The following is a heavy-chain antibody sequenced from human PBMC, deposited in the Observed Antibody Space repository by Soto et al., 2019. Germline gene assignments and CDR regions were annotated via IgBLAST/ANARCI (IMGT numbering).Heavy chain of an antibody. V-gene: IGHV3-64D*06. D-gene: IGHD6-13*01. J-gene: IGHJ4*02. CDR1: GFTFSSYA. CDR2: ISSNGGST. CDR3: VKDRWVDY. Sequence: LRLSCSVSGFTFSSYAMHWVRQAPGKGLEYVSSISSNGGSTYYADSVKGRFTISRDNSKNTLNLQMSSLTTEDTAVYYCVKDRWVDYWGQGTLVTVSS.